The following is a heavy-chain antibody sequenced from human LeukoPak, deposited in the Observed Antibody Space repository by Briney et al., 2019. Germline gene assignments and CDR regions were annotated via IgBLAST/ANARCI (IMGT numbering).Heavy chain of an antibody. J-gene: IGHJ2*01. CDR3: ARCPPCGDRYFDL. V-gene: IGHV4-38-2*02. D-gene: IGHD4-17*01. CDR2: IYHSGST. CDR1: GYPFSSGYY. Sequence: PSQTLSLTCTVYGYPFSSGYYWGWLRHPPGKGLEWIGSIYHSGSTDYNPSLKSRVTISVDTSKNHLSLKLSSVTAAHTAVYSCARCPPCGDRYFDLWGRGTLVTVSS.